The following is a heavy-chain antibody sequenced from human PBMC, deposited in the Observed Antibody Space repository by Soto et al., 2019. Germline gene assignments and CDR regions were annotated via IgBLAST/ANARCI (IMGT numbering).Heavy chain of an antibody. CDR1: GGSLSGYY. J-gene: IGHJ4*02. CDR2: IKDGGLT. D-gene: IGHD5-12*01. V-gene: IGHV4-34*01. CDR3: ARGQEGVVATH. Sequence: QVQLQQWGAGLLKPSETLSLTCVVYGGSLSGYYWSWIRQPPGKGLEWIGEIKDGGLTNYSPSLKGRATISADTPKNQFSLNLHSVTAADRAVYYCARGQEGVVATHWDQGTLVTVSS.